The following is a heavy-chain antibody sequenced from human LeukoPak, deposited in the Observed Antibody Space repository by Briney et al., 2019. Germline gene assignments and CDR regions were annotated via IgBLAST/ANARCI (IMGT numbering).Heavy chain of an antibody. V-gene: IGHV4-61*01. Sequence: SETLSLTCTVSGGSVSSGSYYWSWIRQPPGTGLEWLGYIYYSGSTNYNPSLKSRVTISVDTSKNQFSLKLSSVTAADTAVYYCARGGVVVAATPFDYWGQGTLVTVSS. CDR2: IYYSGST. CDR3: ARGGVVVAATPFDY. J-gene: IGHJ4*02. D-gene: IGHD2-15*01. CDR1: GGSVSSGSYY.